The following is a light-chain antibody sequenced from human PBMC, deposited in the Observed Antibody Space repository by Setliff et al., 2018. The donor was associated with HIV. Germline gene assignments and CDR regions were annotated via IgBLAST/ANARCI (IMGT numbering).Light chain of an antibody. J-gene: IGLJ1*01. CDR1: SSDVGDFQS. CDR3: CSYAGTYIFYV. CDR2: DVT. Sequence: QSALTQPASVSGSPGQSITISCTGISSDVGDFQSVSWYQQHPGKAPKLMIYDVTKRPSGVPDRFSGSKSDNTASLTISGLQAEDEADYYCCSYAGTYIFYVFGTGTKGTVL. V-gene: IGLV2-11*01.